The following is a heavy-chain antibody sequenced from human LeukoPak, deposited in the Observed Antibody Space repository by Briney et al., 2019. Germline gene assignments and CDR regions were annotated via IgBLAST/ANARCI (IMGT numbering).Heavy chain of an antibody. D-gene: IGHD5-24*01. V-gene: IGHV1-46*01. CDR3: ARGRDGYNDAYDI. Sequence: ASVKVSCKASGYTFSNYYIHWVRQAPGQGLEWMGIIGGSTNYAQKFQGRVTMTRDTSTSTVYMELSSLRSEDTAVYYCARGRDGYNDAYDIWGQGTMVTVHS. J-gene: IGHJ3*02. CDR2: IGGST. CDR1: GYTFSNYY.